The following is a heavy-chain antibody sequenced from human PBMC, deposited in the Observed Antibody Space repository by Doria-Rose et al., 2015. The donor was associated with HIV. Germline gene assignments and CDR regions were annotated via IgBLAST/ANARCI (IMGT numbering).Heavy chain of an antibody. Sequence: QITLKESGPVLVKPTETLTLTCTVSGVSLSSPGMGVSWIRQPPGKVLEWLANIFSDDERSYKTSQKSRLTISRGTSKSQVVLTMTDMDPVDTATYYCARIKSSRWYHKYYFDFWGQGTLVIVSA. V-gene: IGHV2-26*01. D-gene: IGHD6-13*01. J-gene: IGHJ4*02. CDR3: ARIKSSRWYHKYYFDF. CDR2: IFSDDER. CDR1: GVSLSSPGMG.